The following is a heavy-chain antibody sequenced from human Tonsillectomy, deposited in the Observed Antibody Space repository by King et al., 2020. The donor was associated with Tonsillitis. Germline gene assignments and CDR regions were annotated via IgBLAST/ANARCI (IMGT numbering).Heavy chain of an antibody. CDR1: GFTFDDYA. Sequence: VQLVESGGGVVQPGGSLRLSCAASGFTFDDYAMHWVRQAPGKGLEWVSLISGDGSSTYYADSVKGRFTISRDSSKNSLYLQMHSLRTEDTALYYCAKDHYYYYYYMDVWGQGTTVTVSS. CDR2: ISGDGSST. V-gene: IGHV3-43*02. CDR3: AKDHYYYYYYMDV. J-gene: IGHJ6*03.